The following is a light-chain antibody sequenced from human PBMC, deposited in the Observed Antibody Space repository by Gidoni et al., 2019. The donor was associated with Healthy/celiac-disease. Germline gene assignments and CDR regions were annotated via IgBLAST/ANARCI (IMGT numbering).Light chain of an antibody. Sequence: QSARTQPAAVSGSPGQSITISCTGTSSDVGGYNYVSWYQQHPGKAPKLMIYDVSHRPSGVSTRFSGSKSGNTASLTISGLQAEDEADYYCSSYTSSSTLSFGGGTKLPVL. CDR1: SSDVGGYNY. CDR3: SSYTSSSTLS. CDR2: DVS. V-gene: IGLV2-14*01. J-gene: IGLJ2*01.